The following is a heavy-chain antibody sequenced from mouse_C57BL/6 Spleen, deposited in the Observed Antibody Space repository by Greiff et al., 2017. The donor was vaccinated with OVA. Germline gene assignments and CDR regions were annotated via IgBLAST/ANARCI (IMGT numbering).Heavy chain of an antibody. CDR1: GYAFSSSW. Sequence: VHLVESGPELVKPGASVKISCKASGYAFSSSWMNWVKQRPGKGLEWIGRIYPGDGDTNYNGKFKGKATLTADKSSSTAYMQLSSLTSEDSAVYFCAIYDGYYDRFAYWGQGTLVTVSA. V-gene: IGHV1-82*01. J-gene: IGHJ3*01. CDR2: IYPGDGDT. D-gene: IGHD2-3*01. CDR3: AIYDGYYDRFAY.